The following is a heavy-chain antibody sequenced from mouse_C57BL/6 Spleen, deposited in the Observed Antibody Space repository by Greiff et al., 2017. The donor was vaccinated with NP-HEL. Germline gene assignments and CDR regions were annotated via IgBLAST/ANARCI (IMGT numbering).Heavy chain of an antibody. J-gene: IGHJ4*01. CDR3: ERRGSNYLSYAMDY. Sequence: VKLMESGAELVKPGASVKMSCKASGYTFTSYWITWVKQRPGQGLEWIGDIYPGSGSTNYNEKFKSKATLTVDTSSSTAYMQLSSLTSEDSAVYYCERRGSNYLSYAMDYWGQGTSVTVSS. CDR1: GYTFTSYW. V-gene: IGHV1-55*01. D-gene: IGHD2-5*01. CDR2: IYPGSGST.